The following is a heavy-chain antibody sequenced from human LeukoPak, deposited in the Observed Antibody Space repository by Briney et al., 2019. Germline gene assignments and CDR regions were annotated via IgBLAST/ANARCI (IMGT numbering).Heavy chain of an antibody. D-gene: IGHD4-17*01. Sequence: ASVKVPCKASGGTFSSYAISWVRQAPGQGLEWMGGIIPIFGTANYAQKFQGRVTITADKSTSTAYMELSSLRSEDTAVYYCALYGDYNTGDYWGQGTLVTVSS. CDR2: IIPIFGTA. CDR3: ALYGDYNTGDY. J-gene: IGHJ4*02. V-gene: IGHV1-69*06. CDR1: GGTFSSYA.